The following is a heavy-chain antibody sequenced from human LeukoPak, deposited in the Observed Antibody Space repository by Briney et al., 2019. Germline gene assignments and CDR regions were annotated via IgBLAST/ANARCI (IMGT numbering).Heavy chain of an antibody. CDR2: ISGSGGST. V-gene: IGHV3-23*01. CDR3: ARDRTSRDYGDYYYYMDV. CDR1: GFTFSSYA. D-gene: IGHD4-17*01. Sequence: GGSLRLSCAASGFTFSSYAMSWVRQAPGKGLEWVSAISGSGGSTYYADSVKGRFTISRDNAKNSLYLQMNSLRAEDTAVYYCARDRTSRDYGDYYYYMDVWGKGTTVTVSS. J-gene: IGHJ6*03.